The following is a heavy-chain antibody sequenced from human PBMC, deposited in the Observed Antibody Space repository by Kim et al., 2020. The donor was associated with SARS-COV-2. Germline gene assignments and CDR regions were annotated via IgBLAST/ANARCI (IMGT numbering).Heavy chain of an antibody. J-gene: IGHJ1*01. V-gene: IGHV3-23*01. CDR1: GFTFNSYA. D-gene: IGHD6-19*01. CDR3: AKVTSGSSGWFEYFQR. Sequence: GWSLRLSCAASGFTFNSYAMSWVRQAPGKGLEWVSGIRQSGGNTEYADSVKGRFSISRDNSKNTLYLQMNRLRAEDTAVYYCAKVTSGSSGWFEYFQRWGQGTLVTVSS. CDR2: IRQSGGNT.